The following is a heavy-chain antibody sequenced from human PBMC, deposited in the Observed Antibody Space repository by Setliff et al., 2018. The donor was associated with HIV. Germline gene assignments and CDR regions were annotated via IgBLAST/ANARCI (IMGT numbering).Heavy chain of an antibody. CDR3: ARARDFSSGQDN. D-gene: IGHD3-3*01. V-gene: IGHV4-39*07. CDR2: IYYSGST. Sequence: SETLSLTCTVSGGSISSSSYYWGWIRQPPGKGLEWIGSIYYSGSTYYNPSLKSRVTISVDTSKNQFSLKLSSVTAADTAVYYCARARDFSSGQDNWGQGTLVTVSS. CDR1: GGSISSSSYY. J-gene: IGHJ4*02.